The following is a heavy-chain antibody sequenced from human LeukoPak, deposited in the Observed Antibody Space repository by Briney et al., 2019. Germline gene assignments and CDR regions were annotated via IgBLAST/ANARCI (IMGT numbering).Heavy chain of an antibody. V-gene: IGHV3-30*18. CDR1: GFTFSSYG. D-gene: IGHD3-10*01. CDR2: ISYDGSNK. J-gene: IGHJ4*02. Sequence: PGGSLRLSCEASGFTFSSYGMHWVRQAPGKGLEWVAVISYDGSNKYYADSVKGRFTISRDNSKNTLYLQMNSLRAEDTAVYYCAKSNSGSYYSLDNRGQGALVTVSS. CDR3: AKSNSGSYYSLDN.